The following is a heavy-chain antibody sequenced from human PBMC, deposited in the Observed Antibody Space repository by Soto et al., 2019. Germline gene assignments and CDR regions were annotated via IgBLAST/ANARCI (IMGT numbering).Heavy chain of an antibody. Sequence: PSETLSLTCTVSGGSISSGGYYWSWIRQHPGKGLEWIGYIYYSGSTYYNPSLKSRVTISVDTSKNQFSLKLSSVTAADTAVYYCARESLFAGTLHFDYWGQGTLVTVSS. V-gene: IGHV4-31*03. D-gene: IGHD1-1*01. CDR2: IYYSGST. CDR3: ARESLFAGTLHFDY. CDR1: GGSISSGGYY. J-gene: IGHJ4*02.